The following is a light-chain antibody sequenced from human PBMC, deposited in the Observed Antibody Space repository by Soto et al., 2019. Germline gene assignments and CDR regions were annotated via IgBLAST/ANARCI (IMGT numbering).Light chain of an antibody. CDR3: SSYTSSSTLYV. J-gene: IGLJ1*01. Sequence: QSALTQPASVSGSDGQSITISCTGTSSDVGGYNYVSWYQQHPGKAPKLMIYDVSNRPSGVSNRFSGSKSGNTASLTISGLQAEDEADYYCSSYTSSSTLYVFGTGTKLTVL. V-gene: IGLV2-14*01. CDR2: DVS. CDR1: SSDVGGYNY.